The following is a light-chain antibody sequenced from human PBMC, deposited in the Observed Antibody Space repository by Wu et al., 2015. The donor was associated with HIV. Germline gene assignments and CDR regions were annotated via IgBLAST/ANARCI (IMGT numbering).Light chain of an antibody. V-gene: IGKV3-20*01. J-gene: IGKJ1*01. CDR2: GAS. CDR1: QSVSSSY. Sequence: EIVLTQSPGTLSLSPGERATLSCRASQSVSSSYLAWCQQRPGQAPRLLIYGASNRATGIPDRFSGSGSGTDFTLTISRLEPEDFAIYYCQQYGSSPGTFGQGTNVEIK. CDR3: QQYGSSPGT.